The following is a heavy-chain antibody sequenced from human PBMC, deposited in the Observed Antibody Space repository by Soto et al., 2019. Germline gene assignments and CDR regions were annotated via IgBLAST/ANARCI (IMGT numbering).Heavy chain of an antibody. CDR3: ASGLFVGYGPEAEGY. V-gene: IGHV1-18*01. J-gene: IGHJ4*02. CDR1: GYTFTSYG. Sequence: QVQLVQSGAEVKKPGASVKVSCKASGYTFTSYGISWVRQAPGQGLEWMGWISAYNGNTNYAQKLQGRVTMTTDTTTSTASMELRSLRSDETAVYYCASGLFVGYGPEAEGYWGQGTLVTVSS. D-gene: IGHD5-18*01. CDR2: ISAYNGNT.